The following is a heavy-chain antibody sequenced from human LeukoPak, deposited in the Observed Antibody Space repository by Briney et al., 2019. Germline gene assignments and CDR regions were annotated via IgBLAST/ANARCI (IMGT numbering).Heavy chain of an antibody. D-gene: IGHD1-7*01. Sequence: PSETLSLTCTVSGGSISSYYWSWIRQPPGKGLEWIGYIHYSGSTNYNPSLKSRVTISVDTSKNQFSLKLSSVTAADTAVYYCARDVWGGNYEGYWGQGTLVTVSS. CDR2: IHYSGST. J-gene: IGHJ4*02. CDR1: GGSISSYY. V-gene: IGHV4-59*01. CDR3: ARDVWGGNYEGY.